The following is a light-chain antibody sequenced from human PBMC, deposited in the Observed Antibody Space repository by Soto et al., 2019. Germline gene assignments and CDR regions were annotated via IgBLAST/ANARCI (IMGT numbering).Light chain of an antibody. CDR1: SSNIGAGYD. CDR2: GNS. V-gene: IGLV1-40*01. J-gene: IGLJ2*01. Sequence: QAVVPQPPSVSGAPGQRVTISCTGSSSNIGAGYDVHWYQQLPGTAPKLLIYGNSNRPSGVPDRFSGSKSGTSASLAITGLQAEDEADYYCQSYDSSLSALVFGGGTKLTVL. CDR3: QSYDSSLSALV.